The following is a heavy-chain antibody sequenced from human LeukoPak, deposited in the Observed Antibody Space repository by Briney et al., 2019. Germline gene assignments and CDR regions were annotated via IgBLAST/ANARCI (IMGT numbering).Heavy chain of an antibody. D-gene: IGHD5-18*01. V-gene: IGHV4-59*01. Sequence: SETLSLTCTVSGVSISNYYWNWVRQSPGKRLEWIGYIHYSESTNYNPSLKSRVTISADTSKNQFSLKLRSVTAADAAVYYCASGYQTFDPWGQGTLVTVSS. CDR3: ASGYQTFDP. CDR1: GVSISNYY. J-gene: IGHJ5*02. CDR2: IHYSEST.